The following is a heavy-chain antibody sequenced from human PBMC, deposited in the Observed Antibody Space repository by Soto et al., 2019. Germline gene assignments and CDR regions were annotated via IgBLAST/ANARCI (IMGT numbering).Heavy chain of an antibody. Sequence: QVQLVQSGAEVKKPGASVKVSCKASGYTFTSYGISWVRQAPGQGLEWMGWISAYNGDTNYAQKLQGRVTMTTDTSTRTAYMELRSLRSDDTAVYYCARVAAMVRGVVNWFDPWGQGTLVTVSS. CDR1: GYTFTSYG. V-gene: IGHV1-18*01. CDR3: ARVAAMVRGVVNWFDP. D-gene: IGHD3-10*01. J-gene: IGHJ5*02. CDR2: ISAYNGDT.